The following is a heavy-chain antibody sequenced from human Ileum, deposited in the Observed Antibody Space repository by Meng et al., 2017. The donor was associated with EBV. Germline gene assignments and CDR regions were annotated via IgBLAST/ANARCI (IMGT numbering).Heavy chain of an antibody. J-gene: IGHJ4*02. D-gene: IGHD3-22*01. CDR1: GDSVSSNSAA. CDR2: TYYRSKWYN. Sequence: QVPAQQSGPGLVTPSQTLSLTVTISGDSVSSNSAAWNWTRQSPSRGLEWLGRTYYRSKWYNDYAVSVKSRITINPDTSKNQFSLQLNSVTPEDTAVYYCARDSSSSAYSPFNYWGQGTLVTVSS. CDR3: ARDSSSSAYSPFNY. V-gene: IGHV6-1*01.